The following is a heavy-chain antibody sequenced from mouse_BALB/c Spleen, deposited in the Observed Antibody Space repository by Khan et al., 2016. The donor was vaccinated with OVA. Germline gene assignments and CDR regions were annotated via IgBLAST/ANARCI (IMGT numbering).Heavy chain of an antibody. CDR3: ARQPYYHYNIMDY. V-gene: IGHV2-6-1*01. D-gene: IGHD2-10*01. J-gene: IGHJ4*01. CDR1: GFSLTNYG. CDR2: IWSDGST. Sequence: QVQLKQSGPGLVAPSQSLSITCTIPGFSLTNYGVHWVRQPPGKGLELLVVIWSDGSTTYNSALKSRLTISKDNSESQVFLKMNSLQTDDTAMYFCARQPYYHYNIMDYWGQGTSVTVSS.